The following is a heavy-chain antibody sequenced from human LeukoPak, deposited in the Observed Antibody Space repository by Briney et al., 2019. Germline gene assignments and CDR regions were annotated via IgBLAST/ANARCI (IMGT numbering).Heavy chain of an antibody. Sequence: PSETLSLTCTVSGGSISSGGYYWSWIRQPPGKGLEWIGYIYHSGSTYYNPSLKSRVTISVDRSKNQFSLKLSSMTAADTAVYYCTRDLEGPIRDWGQGALVTVSS. V-gene: IGHV4-30-2*01. CDR2: IYHSGST. CDR3: TRDLEGPIRD. J-gene: IGHJ4*02. D-gene: IGHD3-3*01. CDR1: GGSISSGGYY.